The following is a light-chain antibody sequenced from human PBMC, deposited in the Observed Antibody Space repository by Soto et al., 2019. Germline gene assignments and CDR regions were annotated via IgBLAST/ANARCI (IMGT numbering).Light chain of an antibody. CDR2: GAS. Sequence: ETVMSQSPATLSVSPGESATLSCRASQSVSSSYLAWYQQKPGQAPRLLIYGASSRATGIPDRFSGSGSGTDFTLTISRLEPEDFAVYYCQQYGSSPTFGPGAKVDI. V-gene: IGKV3-20*01. J-gene: IGKJ3*01. CDR1: QSVSSSY. CDR3: QQYGSSPT.